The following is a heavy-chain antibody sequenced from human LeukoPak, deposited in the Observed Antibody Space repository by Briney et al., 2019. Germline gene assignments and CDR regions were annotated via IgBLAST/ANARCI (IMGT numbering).Heavy chain of an antibody. CDR1: GFTFSSYW. J-gene: IGHJ4*02. V-gene: IGHV3-7*03. CDR2: IKQDGSEK. Sequence: PGGSLRLSCAASGFTFSSYWMSWVRQAPGKGLEWVANIKQDGSEKYYVDSVKGRFTISRDNAKNSLYLQMNSLRAEDMALYYCAKGSSFYYYSSAWFDYWGQGTLVTVSS. D-gene: IGHD3-22*01. CDR3: AKGSSFYYYSSAWFDY.